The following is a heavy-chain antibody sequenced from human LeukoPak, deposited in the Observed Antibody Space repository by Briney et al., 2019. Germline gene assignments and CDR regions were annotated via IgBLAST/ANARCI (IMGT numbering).Heavy chain of an antibody. V-gene: IGHV1-24*01. CDR2: FDSQDGET. D-gene: IGHD1-26*01. Sequence: ASVKVSCKVSGYTVSELSIHWVRQSPGKGLEWLGGFDSQDGETIYSPKLQGGVTMTEDTSTDTAYMDLRSLRSEDTAVYYCARVIVGATKGGDYWGQGTLVTVSS. CDR1: GYTVSELS. CDR3: ARVIVGATKGGDY. J-gene: IGHJ4*02.